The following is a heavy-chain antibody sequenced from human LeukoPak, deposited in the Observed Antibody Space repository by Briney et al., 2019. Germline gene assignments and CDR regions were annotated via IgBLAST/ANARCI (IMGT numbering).Heavy chain of an antibody. CDR3: ARADLVRNDYGLDV. V-gene: IGHV1-3*01. D-gene: IGHD1-1*01. CDR2: INAGNGNT. J-gene: IGHJ6*04. CDR1: GYTFTSYA. Sequence: ASVKVSCKASGYTFTSYAMHWVRQAPGQRLEWMGWINAGNGNTKYSQKFQGRVTITRDTSASTAYMELSSLRSEDTAVYYCARADLVRNDYGLDVWGKGTTVTVSS.